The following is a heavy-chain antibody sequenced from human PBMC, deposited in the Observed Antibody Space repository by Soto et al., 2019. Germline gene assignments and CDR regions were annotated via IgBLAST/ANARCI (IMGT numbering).Heavy chain of an antibody. CDR3: AXEDYYDSSGYNPYYFDY. V-gene: IGHV3-21*01. CDR1: GFTFSSYS. CDR2: ISSSSSYI. Sequence: GGSLRLSCAASGFTFSSYSMNWVRQAPGKGLEWVSSISSSSSYIYYADSVKGRFTISRDNAKNSLYLQMNSLRAEDTAVYYCAXEDYYDSSGYNPYYFDYWGQGTLVTVSS. D-gene: IGHD3-22*01. J-gene: IGHJ4*02.